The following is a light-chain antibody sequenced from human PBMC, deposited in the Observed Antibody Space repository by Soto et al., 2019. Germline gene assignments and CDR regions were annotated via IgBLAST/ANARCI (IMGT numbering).Light chain of an antibody. Sequence: EIVLTQSPGTLSLSPGERATLSCRASQSVNNNYLAWYQQKPGQAPRLLIYGASSRATGIPDRFRGSGSGTDFTLTISTLEPEDFAVYYCQQYGSSQYTFGQGTKLEIK. J-gene: IGKJ2*01. CDR1: QSVNNNY. CDR3: QQYGSSQYT. V-gene: IGKV3-20*01. CDR2: GAS.